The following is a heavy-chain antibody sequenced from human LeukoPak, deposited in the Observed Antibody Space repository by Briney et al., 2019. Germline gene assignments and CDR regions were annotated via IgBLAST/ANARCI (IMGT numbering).Heavy chain of an antibody. CDR2: IGISPGYM. CDR1: GFTFSSFA. Sequence: GGSLRLSCTDSGFTFSSFAMNWVRQAPGKGLEWVSSIGISPGYMYYADSVKGRFTISRDNARNSLYLQMNSLRAEDTAMYYCGGGTNYKHDRRGRYGMGVWGQGTTVTVSS. D-gene: IGHD3-22*01. J-gene: IGHJ6*02. V-gene: IGHV3-21*01. CDR3: GGGTNYKHDRRGRYGMGV.